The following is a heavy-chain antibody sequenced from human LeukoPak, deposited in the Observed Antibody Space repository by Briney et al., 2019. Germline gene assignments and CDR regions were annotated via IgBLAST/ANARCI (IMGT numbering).Heavy chain of an antibody. CDR2: IYYSGST. V-gene: IGHV4-31*03. Sequence: SETLSLTCTVSGGSISSGGYYWSWIRQHPGKGLEWIGYIYYSGSTYYNPSLKSRVTISVDTSKNQFSLKLSSVTAADTAVYYCAREGLVVTGRTFDYWGQGTLVTVSS. D-gene: IGHD3-22*01. CDR3: AREGLVVTGRTFDY. J-gene: IGHJ4*02. CDR1: GGSISSGGYY.